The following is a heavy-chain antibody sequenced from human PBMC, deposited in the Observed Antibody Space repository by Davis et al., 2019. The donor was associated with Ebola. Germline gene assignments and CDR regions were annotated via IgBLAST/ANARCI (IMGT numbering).Heavy chain of an antibody. J-gene: IGHJ6*02. V-gene: IGHV3-7*03. CDR3: ASGDGRGSSYDMEV. Sequence: PGGSLRPSFAASGLIFSNYWMSWVRQAPGKGPEWVAIIKQDGSVQWYVDSVKGRFTISRDNAKNSLFLQMNSLRAEDTALYYCASGDGRGSSYDMEVWGQGTTVTVSS. D-gene: IGHD5-12*01. CDR2: IKQDGSVQ. CDR1: GLIFSNYW.